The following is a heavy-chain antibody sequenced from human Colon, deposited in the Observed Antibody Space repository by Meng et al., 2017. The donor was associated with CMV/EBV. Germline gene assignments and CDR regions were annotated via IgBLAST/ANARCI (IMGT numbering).Heavy chain of an antibody. J-gene: IGHJ4*02. D-gene: IGHD3-3*01. Sequence: QVQLVQSGAEVKEPGASVKVSCKTSGYTFNGYFMHWVRQAPGQGLEWMGWINPVTGDTSYAQKFQVRVTMTRDTSISTAYTELSSLRSDDTAVYYCATFGGDFDYWGQGTLVTVSS. CDR1: GYTFNGYF. V-gene: IGHV1-2*02. CDR3: ATFGGDFDY. CDR2: INPVTGDT.